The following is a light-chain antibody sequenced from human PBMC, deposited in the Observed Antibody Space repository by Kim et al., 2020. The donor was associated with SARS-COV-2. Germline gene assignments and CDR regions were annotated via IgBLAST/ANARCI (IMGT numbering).Light chain of an antibody. V-gene: IGLV3-27*01. CDR2: KDS. CDR3: YSAADNSWV. Sequence: SYELTQPSSVSVSPGQTARITCSGDVLAKKYARWFQQKPGQAPVLVIYKDSERPSGTPERFSGSSSGTTVTLTISGAQVDDEADYYCYSAADNSWVFGGGTKLTVL. J-gene: IGLJ3*02. CDR1: VLAKKY.